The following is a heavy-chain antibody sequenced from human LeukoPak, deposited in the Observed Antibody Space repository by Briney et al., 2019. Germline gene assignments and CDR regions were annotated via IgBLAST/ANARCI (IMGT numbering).Heavy chain of an antibody. V-gene: IGHV3-23*01. J-gene: IGHJ6*03. Sequence: GGSLRLSCAGSGFYSNDYARYAMSWVRQAPGKGLEWVSAISGTADTTKYADSVKGRFTISRDNSKNTLYLQMNSLRAEDTAVYYCAKGWDNFYFYDYMDVWGKGTMVTVSS. D-gene: IGHD1-26*01. CDR2: ISGTADTT. CDR3: AKGWDNFYFYDYMDV. CDR1: GFYSNDYARYA.